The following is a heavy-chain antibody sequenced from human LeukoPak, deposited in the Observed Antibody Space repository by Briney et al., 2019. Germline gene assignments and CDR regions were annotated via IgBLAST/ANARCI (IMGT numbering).Heavy chain of an antibody. D-gene: IGHD3-10*01. CDR1: GFTFDDYA. CDR3: AKSPYYSMDYYFDC. Sequence: GRSLRLSCAASGFTFDDYAMHWVRQAPGKGLEWVSGISWNSGSIGYADSVKGRFTISRDNAKNSLYLQMNSLRAEDTALYYCAKSPYYSMDYYFDCWGQGTLVTVSS. J-gene: IGHJ4*02. CDR2: ISWNSGSI. V-gene: IGHV3-9*01.